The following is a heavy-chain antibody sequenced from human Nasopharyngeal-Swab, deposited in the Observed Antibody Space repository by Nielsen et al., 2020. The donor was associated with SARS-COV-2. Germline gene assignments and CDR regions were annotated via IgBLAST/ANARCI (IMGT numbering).Heavy chain of an antibody. CDR1: GFTFSSYE. Sequence: GGSLRLSCAASGFTFSSYEMNWVRQAPGKGLEWVSYISSSGSTIYYADSVKGRFTISRDNAKNSLYLQMNSLRTEDTAVYYCARDRNGFIYYYYGMDVWGQGTTVTVSS. CDR2: ISSSGSTI. V-gene: IGHV3-48*03. J-gene: IGHJ6*02. D-gene: IGHD3-3*01. CDR3: ARDRNGFIYYYYGMDV.